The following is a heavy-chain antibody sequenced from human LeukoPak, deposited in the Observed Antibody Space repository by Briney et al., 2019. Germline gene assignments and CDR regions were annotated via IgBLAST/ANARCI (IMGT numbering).Heavy chain of an antibody. D-gene: IGHD6-13*01. CDR2: IYYSGST. V-gene: IGHV4-59*01. Sequence: PSETLSLTCTVSGGSISSYYWSWIRQPPGKGLEWIEYIYYSGSTNYNPSLKSRVTISVDTSKNQFSLKLSSVTAADTAVYYCARDRYSSSWGTNWFDPWGQGTLVTVSS. CDR3: ARDRYSSSWGTNWFDP. J-gene: IGHJ5*02. CDR1: GGSISSYY.